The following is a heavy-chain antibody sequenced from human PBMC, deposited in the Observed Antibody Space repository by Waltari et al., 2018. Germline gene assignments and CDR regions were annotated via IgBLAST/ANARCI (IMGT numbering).Heavy chain of an antibody. CDR2: IWYDGRKK. J-gene: IGHJ4*02. V-gene: IGHV3-30*02. D-gene: IGHD6-6*01. CDR3: AKDLSSSKYYFDY. CDR1: GFPFSSYG. Sequence: QVQLVESGGGVVQPGGSLRLSCAASGFPFSSYGMHWVRQAPGQGREWVAFIWYDGRKKYYADDVKCRLTMSRDNSKNTLYLQMNSLRAEDTAVYYCAKDLSSSKYYFDYGGQGTLVTVSA.